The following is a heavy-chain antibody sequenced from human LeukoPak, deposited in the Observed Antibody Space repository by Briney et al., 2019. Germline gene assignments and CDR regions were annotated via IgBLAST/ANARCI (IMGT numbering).Heavy chain of an antibody. CDR3: AMEGALGWRGAFDI. Sequence: ASVKVSCKASGYTFTSYGISWVRQAPGQGLEWMEWISAYNGNTNYAQKLQGRVTMTTDTSTSTAYMELRSLRSDDTAVYYCAMEGALGWRGAFDIWGQGTMVTVSS. CDR1: GYTFTSYG. D-gene: IGHD4-23*01. V-gene: IGHV1-18*01. CDR2: ISAYNGNT. J-gene: IGHJ3*02.